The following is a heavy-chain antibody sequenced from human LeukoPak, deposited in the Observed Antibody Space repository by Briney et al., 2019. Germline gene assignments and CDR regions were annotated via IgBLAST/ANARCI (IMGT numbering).Heavy chain of an antibody. CDR2: ISGGGGST. CDR1: GFTYSNAW. Sequence: GGSLRLSCAASGFTYSNAWMSWVRQAPGNGLEWVSTISGGGGSTYYADSVRGRFTISRDNSKNTLYLQVNSLRAEDTAVYYCAKDGRGYAIFHYWGQGTLVTVSS. J-gene: IGHJ4*02. CDR3: AKDGRGYAIFHY. V-gene: IGHV3-23*01. D-gene: IGHD2-8*01.